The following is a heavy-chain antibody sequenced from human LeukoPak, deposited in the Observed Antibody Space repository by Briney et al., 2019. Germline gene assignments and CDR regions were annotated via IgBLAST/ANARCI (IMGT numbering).Heavy chain of an antibody. D-gene: IGHD3-22*01. CDR2: IWYDGSNK. J-gene: IGHJ4*02. CDR3: AKDRYSNYDSSGYPDH. Sequence: GGSLRLSCAASGFTFSSYGMHWVRQAPGKGLEWVAVIWYDGSNKYYADSVKGRFTISRDNSKNSLYLQMNSLRAEDTALYYCAKDRYSNYDSSGYPDHWGQGTLVTVSS. V-gene: IGHV3-30*02. CDR1: GFTFSSYG.